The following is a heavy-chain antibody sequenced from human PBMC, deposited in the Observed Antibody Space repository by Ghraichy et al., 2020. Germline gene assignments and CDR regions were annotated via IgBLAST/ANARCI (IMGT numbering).Heavy chain of an antibody. Sequence: ETLSLTCAASGFTFSYYGMNWVRQAPGGGLEWVSSISGNSDYIYYADSVKGRLTLSRDNTKNSLYLQVNSLRAEDTAVYYCARDDVPGGGGRYFDYWGPGTHVPVSS. CDR1: GFTFSYYG. J-gene: IGHJ4*02. D-gene: IGHD3-16*01. CDR2: ISGNSDYI. V-gene: IGHV3-21*01. CDR3: ARDDVPGGGGRYFDY.